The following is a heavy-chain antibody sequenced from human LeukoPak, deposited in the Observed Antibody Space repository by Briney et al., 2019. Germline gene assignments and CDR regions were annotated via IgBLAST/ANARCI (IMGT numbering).Heavy chain of an antibody. CDR1: GGSISSYY. J-gene: IGHJ5*02. V-gene: IGHV4-59*01. Sequence: PSETLSLTCTVSGGSISSYYWSWIRQSPGKGLECIGYIHYTGSTNYNPSLKSRVTISVETSKNQFSLKLKSVTAADTAVYYRARGGYYGSGNDFRFDPWGQGTLVTVSS. CDR3: ARGGYYGSGNDFRFDP. D-gene: IGHD3-10*01. CDR2: IHYTGST.